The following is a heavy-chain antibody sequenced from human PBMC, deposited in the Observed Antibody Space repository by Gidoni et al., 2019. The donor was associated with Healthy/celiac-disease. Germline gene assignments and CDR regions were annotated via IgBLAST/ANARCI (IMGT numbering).Heavy chain of an antibody. J-gene: IGHJ4*02. D-gene: IGHD6-19*01. CDR3: ASVGIAVAGPFDY. CDR2: IYTSGRT. CDR1: GCPISSYY. Sequence: VHLQESAPGLVQPSDTLSLTRTVPGCPISSYYWSWIRQPARKGLEWIGRIYTSGRTNYNPSLKSRVTMSVDTSKSQCALQLSSVSAAGTAVYDCASVGIAVAGPFDYWGQGTLVTVSS. V-gene: IGHV4-4*07.